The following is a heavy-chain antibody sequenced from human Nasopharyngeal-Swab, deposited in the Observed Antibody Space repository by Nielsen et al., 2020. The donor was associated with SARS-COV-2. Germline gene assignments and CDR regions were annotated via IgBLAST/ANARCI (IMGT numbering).Heavy chain of an antibody. J-gene: IGHJ6*02. CDR3: ARDGPITIYGVVYGMDV. V-gene: IGHV3-33*01. CDR2: IWFDGTRK. CDR1: GFSFSNYG. D-gene: IGHD3-3*01. Sequence: GESLKISCAASGFSFSNYGMHWVRQAPGKGLQWVASIWFDGTRKYYADSMKGRHTISRDNSKNTLYLQMNSLRVDDTAVYYCARDGPITIYGVVYGMDVWGQGTTVTVSS.